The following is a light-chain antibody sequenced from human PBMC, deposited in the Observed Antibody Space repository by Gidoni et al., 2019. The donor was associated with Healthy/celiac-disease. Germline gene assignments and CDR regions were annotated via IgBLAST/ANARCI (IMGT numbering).Light chain of an antibody. J-gene: IGKJ3*01. CDR3: QQREA. V-gene: IGKV3-11*01. CDR1: QSVSSY. Sequence: EIVLTQSPATLSLSPGERATLSCRASQSVSSYLAWYQQKPGQAPRLLIYDASNRATGIPARFSGSGSGTDFTLTISSLEPEDFADYCQQREAFGPGTKVDIK. CDR2: DAS.